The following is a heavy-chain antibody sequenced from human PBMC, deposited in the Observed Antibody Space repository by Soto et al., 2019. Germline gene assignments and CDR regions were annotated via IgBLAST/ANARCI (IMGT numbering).Heavy chain of an antibody. V-gene: IGHV2-5*02. CDR3: VRRVTAFDY. CDR1: GFSLTTTSVG. Sequence: QITLKESGPTLVKPTQTLMLTCTFSGFSLTTTSVGVGWIRQPPGQALEWIALIYWDDEKRYSPSLKNRLTITKGTSRNQVVLTMTNMDPVDTATYYCVRRVTAFDYWGQGILVTVSS. CDR2: IYWDDEK. J-gene: IGHJ4*02. D-gene: IGHD2-21*02.